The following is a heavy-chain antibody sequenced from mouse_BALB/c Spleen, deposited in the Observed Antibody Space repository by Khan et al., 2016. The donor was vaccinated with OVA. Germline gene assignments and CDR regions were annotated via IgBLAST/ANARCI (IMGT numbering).Heavy chain of an antibody. J-gene: IGHJ3*01. Sequence: VQLKESGAELVKPGASVKLSCTASGFNIKDTYMHWVKQRPEQGLEWIGRIDPANGNTKYDPKFQGKATITADTSSNTAYLQLSSLTSEDTAVYYCDGDYWDVFAYWGQGTLVTVSA. CDR1: GFNIKDTY. CDR2: IDPANGNT. V-gene: IGHV14-3*02. D-gene: IGHD4-1*01. CDR3: DGDYWDVFAY.